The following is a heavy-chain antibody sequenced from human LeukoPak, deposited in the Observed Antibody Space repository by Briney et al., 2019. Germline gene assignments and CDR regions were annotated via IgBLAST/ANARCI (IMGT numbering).Heavy chain of an antibody. J-gene: IGHJ4*02. D-gene: IGHD6-19*01. CDR2: INHSGST. Sequence: SETLSLTCAVYGGSFSGYYWSWIRQPPGKGLEWIGEINHSGSTNYNPSLKSRVTISVDTSKNQFSLKLSSVTAADTAVYYCARGSPRYSSGWYNYLDYWGQGTLVTVSS. CDR1: GGSFSGYY. V-gene: IGHV4-34*01. CDR3: ARGSPRYSSGWYNYLDY.